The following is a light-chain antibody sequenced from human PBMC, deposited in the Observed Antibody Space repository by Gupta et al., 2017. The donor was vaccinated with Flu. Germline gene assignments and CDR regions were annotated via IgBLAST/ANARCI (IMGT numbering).Light chain of an antibody. Sequence: ATLSVSPGERATLSCRASQSVRSNLAWYQQKPGQAPRLLIYGASTRDTGIPARFSGSGSGTEFTLTISSRQSEDFAVYYCQQYKNWPPITFGQGTRLEIK. CDR2: GAS. V-gene: IGKV3-15*01. CDR3: QQYKNWPPIT. CDR1: QSVRSN. J-gene: IGKJ5*01.